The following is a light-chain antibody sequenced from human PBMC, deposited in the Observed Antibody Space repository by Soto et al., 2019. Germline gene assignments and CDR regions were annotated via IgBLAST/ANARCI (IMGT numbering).Light chain of an antibody. CDR2: KVS. Sequence: DVVMTQSPLSLPVTLGQAASISCRSSQSLVYSDGNTSLNWFHQRPGQSPRRLIYKVSNRDSGVPDRFSGSGSVTDFTLKISRVEAEDVGVYYCMQGTLWPYTFGQGTKLEIK. CDR1: QSLVYSDGNTS. J-gene: IGKJ2*01. CDR3: MQGTLWPYT. V-gene: IGKV2-30*01.